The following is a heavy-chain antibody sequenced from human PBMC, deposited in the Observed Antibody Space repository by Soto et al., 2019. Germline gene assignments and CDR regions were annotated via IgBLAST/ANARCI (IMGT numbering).Heavy chain of an antibody. D-gene: IGHD2-15*01. Sequence: GGSQRLSYTASGFTFGDYAMSWVRQAPCKGLEWVGFIRSKAYGGTTEYAASVEGRFTISRDDSKSIAYLQMNSLKTEDTAVYYCTSDGYCSGGSCYGTPFDYWGQGTLVTVSS. CDR3: TSDGYCSGGSCYGTPFDY. J-gene: IGHJ4*02. CDR1: GFTFGDYA. CDR2: IRSKAYGGTT. V-gene: IGHV3-49*04.